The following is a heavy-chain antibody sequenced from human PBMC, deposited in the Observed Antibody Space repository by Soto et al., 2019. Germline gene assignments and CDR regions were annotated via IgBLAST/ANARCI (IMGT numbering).Heavy chain of an antibody. Sequence: PGGSLRLSCAASGFTFSNYAVTWVRQAPGKGLEWVSTISGSGGSTYYADSVKGRFTISRDNSKNMLYLQMNSLRVEDAAVYYCAREVRVRGFAFDIWGQGTMVTVSS. CDR3: AREVRVRGFAFDI. J-gene: IGHJ3*02. CDR1: GFTFSNYA. V-gene: IGHV3-23*01. CDR2: ISGSGGST. D-gene: IGHD3-3*01.